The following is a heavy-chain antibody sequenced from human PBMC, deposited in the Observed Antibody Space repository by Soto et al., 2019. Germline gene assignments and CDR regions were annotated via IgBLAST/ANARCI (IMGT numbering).Heavy chain of an antibody. J-gene: IGHJ6*02. Sequence: SETLSLTCAVYGGSFSGYYWSWIRQPPGKGLEWIGYIHYSGSTKSNPPLKSRVTISVDTSRNQVSLKLSSVTAADSAVYFCARARYQLLHPYYYGMDVWGQGTTVTVSS. V-gene: IGHV4-34*11. CDR3: ARARYQLLHPYYYGMDV. D-gene: IGHD2-2*01. CDR1: GGSFSGYY. CDR2: IHYSGST.